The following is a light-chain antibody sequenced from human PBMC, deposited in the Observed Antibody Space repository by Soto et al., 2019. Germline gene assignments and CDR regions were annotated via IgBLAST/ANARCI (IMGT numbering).Light chain of an antibody. J-gene: IGKJ4*01. V-gene: IGKV3-11*01. CDR1: QSVNNY. CDR3: QQRSNWPLT. Sequence: EIVLTQSPATLSLSPGERATLSCRASQSVNNYLAWYQQKPGQAPRLLIYDASNRAAGIPARFSGSGSGTDFTLTISSLEPEDFAVFYCQQRSNWPLTFGGGTKVEIK. CDR2: DAS.